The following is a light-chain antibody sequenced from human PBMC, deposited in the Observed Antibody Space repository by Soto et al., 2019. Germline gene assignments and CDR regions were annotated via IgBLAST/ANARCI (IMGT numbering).Light chain of an antibody. CDR2: WAS. J-gene: IGKJ2*01. V-gene: IGKV4-1*01. Sequence: DIVMTQSPDSLAVSLGERATINCKSSQSVLFRSDNKNYLAWYQQRSGQPPKLLIYWASTRESGVPDRFSGSGSGTDFTLAISSLQAEDVAVYYCQQYYTSPDTFGQGTKLEFK. CDR1: QSVLFRSDNKNY. CDR3: QQYYTSPDT.